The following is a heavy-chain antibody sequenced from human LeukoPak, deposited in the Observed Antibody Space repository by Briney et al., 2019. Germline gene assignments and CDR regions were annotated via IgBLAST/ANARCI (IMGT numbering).Heavy chain of an antibody. CDR3: ARYGAHPFDY. Sequence: GGSLRLSCAASGFTFSSYSMNWVRQAPGKGLEWVSSVSATSNYVYYADSVEGRFTISRDNAKHSLYLQMNSLRAEDTAVYYCARYGAHPFDYWGQGTLVADSS. J-gene: IGHJ4*02. CDR2: VSATSNYV. V-gene: IGHV3-21*01. D-gene: IGHD4-17*01. CDR1: GFTFSSYS.